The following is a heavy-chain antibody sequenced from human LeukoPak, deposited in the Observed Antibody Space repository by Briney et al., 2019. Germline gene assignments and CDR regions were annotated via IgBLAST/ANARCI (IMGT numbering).Heavy chain of an antibody. V-gene: IGHV4-59*12. J-gene: IGHJ3*02. D-gene: IGHD3-10*01. CDR2: IYYSGST. Sequence: PSETLSLTCTVSGGSISSYYWSWIRQPPGKGLEWIGYIYYSGSTNYNPSLKSRVTISVDTSKNQFSLKLSSVTAADTAVYYCARGPTRVLNYYGSGRTVKNAFDIWGQGTMVTVSS. CDR1: GGSISSYY. CDR3: ARGPTRVLNYYGSGRTVKNAFDI.